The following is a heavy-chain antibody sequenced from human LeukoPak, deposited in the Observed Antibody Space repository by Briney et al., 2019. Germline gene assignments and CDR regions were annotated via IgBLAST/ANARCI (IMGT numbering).Heavy chain of an antibody. CDR1: GFTFSSSW. D-gene: IGHD3-16*01. CDR2: INNDGSST. CDR3: ARDHQGEDYLDF. V-gene: IGHV3-74*03. Sequence: GGSLRLSCAASGFTFSSSWMHWVRQAPGKGLVWVSRINNDGSSTTYADSVKGRFTISRDNAKNTLYLQMNSLRAEDTAVYYCARDHQGEDYLDFWGQGTLVTVSS. J-gene: IGHJ4*02.